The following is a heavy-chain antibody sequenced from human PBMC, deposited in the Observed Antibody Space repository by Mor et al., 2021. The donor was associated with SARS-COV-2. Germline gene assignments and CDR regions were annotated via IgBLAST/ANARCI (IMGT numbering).Heavy chain of an antibody. V-gene: IGHV3-30*18. CDR2: MSYDGSEE. D-gene: IGHD5-12*01. Sequence: GKGLEWVADMSYDGSEEHYADSVKGRFTISRDNSGNTLYLQLKSLRPEDTALYYCVKGGGDLFTSGYDYRHYYGMDVWGQG. J-gene: IGHJ6*02. CDR3: VKGGGDLFTSGYDYRHYYGMDV.